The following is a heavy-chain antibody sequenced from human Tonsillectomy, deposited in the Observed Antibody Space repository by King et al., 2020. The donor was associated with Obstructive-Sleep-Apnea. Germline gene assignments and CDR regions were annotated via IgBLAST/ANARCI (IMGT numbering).Heavy chain of an antibody. CDR1: GFTFSDYY. CDR3: AGDMVDEGGCWRCVSSPSGIDY. J-gene: IGHJ4*02. CDR2: ISSSSSNT. Sequence: VQLVESGGGLVKPGGSLRLSCAASGFTFSDYYMSWIRQAPGKGLEWVSYISSSSSNTNYADSVKGRFTISRDNAKNSLYLQMNSLRAEDTAVYYCAGDMVDEGGCWRCVSSPSGIDYWGQGTLVTVSS. D-gene: IGHD3-10*01. V-gene: IGHV3-11*06.